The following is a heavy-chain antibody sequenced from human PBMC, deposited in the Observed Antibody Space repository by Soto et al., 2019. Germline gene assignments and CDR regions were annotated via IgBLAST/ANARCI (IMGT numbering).Heavy chain of an antibody. D-gene: IGHD2-15*01. Sequence: SVKVSCKDPGGTFSSYTISWVRQAPGQGLEWMGRIIPILGIANYAQKFQGRVTITADKSTSTAYMELSSLRSEDTAVYYCARAPLGYCSGGSCPTFEYWGQGTLVTVSS. CDR2: IIPILGIA. J-gene: IGHJ4*02. CDR3: ARAPLGYCSGGSCPTFEY. V-gene: IGHV1-69*02. CDR1: GGTFSSYT.